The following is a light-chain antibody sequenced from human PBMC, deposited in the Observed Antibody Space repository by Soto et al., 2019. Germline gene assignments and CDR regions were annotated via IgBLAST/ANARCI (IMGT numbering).Light chain of an antibody. CDR2: GDN. CDR1: SSNIGAGYD. V-gene: IGLV1-40*01. J-gene: IGLJ2*01. Sequence: QAVVTQPPSVSGAPGQRVTISCTGSSSNIGAGYDVHWYQQLPVTAPQLLIYGDNNRPSGVPDRFSGSKSGTSASLAITGLQAEDEADYYCQSYDSSLSGVVFGGGTKVTVL. CDR3: QSYDSSLSGVV.